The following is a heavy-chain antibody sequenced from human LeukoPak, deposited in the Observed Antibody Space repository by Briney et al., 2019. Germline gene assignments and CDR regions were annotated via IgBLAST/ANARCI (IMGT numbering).Heavy chain of an antibody. CDR3: ARTSGAFDY. D-gene: IGHD1-26*01. CDR2: ISSSGSTI. CDR1: GFTFSSYE. V-gene: IGHV3-48*03. J-gene: IGHJ4*02. Sequence: GGSLRLSCAASGFTFSSYEMNWVRQAPGKGLEWVSYISSSGSTIYYADSVKGRFTISRDNAKNSLYLQMNSLRAEGTAVYYCARTSGAFDYWGQGTLVTVSS.